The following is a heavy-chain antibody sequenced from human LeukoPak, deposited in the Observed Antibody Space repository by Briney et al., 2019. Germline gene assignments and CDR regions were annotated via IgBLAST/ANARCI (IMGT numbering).Heavy chain of an antibody. Sequence: SETLSLTCNVSGVSVSGGGYYWTWIRQHPGKDLECIGYKYYSGSAYDNPSLKSRLTISIDTSKNQFSLKLSSVTAADTAVYYCAALYCSGSSCRGVFNMWGQGTRVTVSS. V-gene: IGHV4-31*03. CDR1: GVSVSGGGYY. J-gene: IGHJ3*02. CDR3: AALYCSGSSCRGVFNM. D-gene: IGHD2-2*01. CDR2: KYYSGSA.